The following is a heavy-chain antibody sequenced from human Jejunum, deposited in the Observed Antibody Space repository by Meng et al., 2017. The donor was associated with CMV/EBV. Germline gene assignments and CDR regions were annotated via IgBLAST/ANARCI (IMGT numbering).Heavy chain of an antibody. Sequence: SGFTFSSHGMHWVRQAPGKGLVWVSRIYRDASSATYADSVRGRFTISRDDAKNTLYLEMKSLTAEDTAVYYCVRGESGYGRFDPWGQGTLVTVSS. D-gene: IGHD5-12*01. CDR1: GFTFSSHG. V-gene: IGHV3-74*01. CDR2: IYRDASSA. CDR3: VRGESGYGRFDP. J-gene: IGHJ5*02.